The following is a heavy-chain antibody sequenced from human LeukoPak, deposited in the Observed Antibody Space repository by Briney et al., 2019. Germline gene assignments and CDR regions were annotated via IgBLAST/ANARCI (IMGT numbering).Heavy chain of an antibody. D-gene: IGHD3-22*01. V-gene: IGHV1-46*01. CDR2: INPSGGST. J-gene: IGHJ4*02. Sequence: ASVKDSCKASGYTFTSYYMHWVRQAPGQGLEWMGIINPSGGSTSYAQKFQGRVTMTEDTSTDTAYMELSSLRSEDTAVYYCATLSDSYYDSRFVDYWGQGTLVTVSS. CDR3: ATLSDSYYDSRFVDY. CDR1: GYTFTSYY.